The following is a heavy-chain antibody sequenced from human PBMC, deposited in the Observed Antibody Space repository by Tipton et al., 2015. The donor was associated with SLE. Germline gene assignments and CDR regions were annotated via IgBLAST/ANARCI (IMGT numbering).Heavy chain of an antibody. CDR2: IYYSGST. V-gene: IGHV4-39*01. CDR3: ARMDYRSAFDI. D-gene: IGHD3/OR15-3a*01. Sequence: TLSLTCTVSGGSISSSSYYWGWIRQPPGKGLEWIGSIYYSGSTYYNPSLKSRVSISVDTSKNHFSLKLSSVTAADTAVYYCARMDYRSAFDIWGQGTMVTVSS. CDR1: GGSISSSSYY. J-gene: IGHJ3*02.